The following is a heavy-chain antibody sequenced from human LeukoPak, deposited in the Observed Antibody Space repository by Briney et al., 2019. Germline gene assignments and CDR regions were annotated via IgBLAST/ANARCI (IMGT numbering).Heavy chain of an antibody. D-gene: IGHD5-12*01. CDR2: IIPIFGTA. CDR3: AREGVATLDY. Sequence: ASVKVSCKASGGTFSSYAISWVRQAPGQGLEWMGGIIPIFGTANCAQKFQGRVTITTDESTSTAYMELSSLRSEDTAVYYCAREGVATLDYWGQGTLVTVSS. CDR1: GGTFSSYA. V-gene: IGHV1-69*05. J-gene: IGHJ4*02.